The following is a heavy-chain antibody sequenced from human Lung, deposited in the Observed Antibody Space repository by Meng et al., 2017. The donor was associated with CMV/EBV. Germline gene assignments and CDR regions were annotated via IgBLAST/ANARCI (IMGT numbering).Heavy chain of an antibody. CDR3: ARDQSYYDFWSGSYLYYYYYYGMEV. V-gene: IGHV3-21*01. J-gene: IGHJ6*01. D-gene: IGHD3-3*01. CDR1: GFTFSSYS. CDR2: ISSSSSYI. Sequence: GESLKISCAASGFTFSSYSMNWVRQAPGKGLEWVSSISSSSSYIYYADSVKGRFTISRDNAKNSLYLQMNSLRAEDTAVYYCARDQSYYDFWSGSYLYYYYYYGMEVWG.